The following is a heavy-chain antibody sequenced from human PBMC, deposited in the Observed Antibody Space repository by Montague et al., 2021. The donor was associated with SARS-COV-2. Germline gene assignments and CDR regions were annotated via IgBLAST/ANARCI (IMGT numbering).Heavy chain of an antibody. CDR3: ARARRANYYYYYYGMDV. Sequence: SETLSLTCAVSGGSISSSNWWSWVRQPPGKGLEWIGEIYHSGSTNYNPSLKSRVTISVDKSKNQFSLKLSSVTAADTAVYYCARARRANYYYYYYGMDVWGQGTTVTVSS. CDR1: GGSISSSNW. CDR2: IYHSGST. V-gene: IGHV4-4*02. J-gene: IGHJ6*02.